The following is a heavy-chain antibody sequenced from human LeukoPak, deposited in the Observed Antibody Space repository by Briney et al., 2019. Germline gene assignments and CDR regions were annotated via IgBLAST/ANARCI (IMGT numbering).Heavy chain of an antibody. CDR2: IYYSGST. Sequence: PSETLSLTCTVSGGSISSSSYYWGWIRQPPGKGLEWIGSIYYSGSTYYNPSLKSRVTISVDTSKNQFSLKLSSVTAADTAVYYCARTRGPGKILYYFDYWGQGTLVTVSS. J-gene: IGHJ4*02. CDR3: ARTRGPGKILYYFDY. CDR1: GGSISSSSYY. D-gene: IGHD3-10*01. V-gene: IGHV4-39*01.